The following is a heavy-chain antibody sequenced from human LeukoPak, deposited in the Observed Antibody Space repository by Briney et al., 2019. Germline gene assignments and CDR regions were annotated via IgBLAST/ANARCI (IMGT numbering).Heavy chain of an antibody. V-gene: IGHV1-8*01. CDR1: GYTFTSYD. Sequence: ASVKVSCKASGYTFTSYDINCVRQATGQGLEWMGWMNPNSGNTGYAQKFQGRVTMTRNTSISTAYMELSSLRSEDTAVYYCARDSSSSRGNNWFDPWGQGTLVTVSS. J-gene: IGHJ5*02. CDR3: ARDSSSSRGNNWFDP. CDR2: MNPNSGNT. D-gene: IGHD6-13*01.